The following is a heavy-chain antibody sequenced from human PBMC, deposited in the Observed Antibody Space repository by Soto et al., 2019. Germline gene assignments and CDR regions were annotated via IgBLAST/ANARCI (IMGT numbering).Heavy chain of an antibody. D-gene: IGHD5-12*01. CDR1: GFTFDDYA. CDR2: ISWNSGSI. J-gene: IGHJ4*02. Sequence: PGGSLRLSCAASGFTFDDYAMHWVRQAPGKGLEWVSGISWNSGSIGYADSVKGRFTISRDNAKNSLYLQMNSLRAEDTAVYYCARDWVATMWFDYWGQGTLVTVSS. V-gene: IGHV3-9*01. CDR3: ARDWVATMWFDY.